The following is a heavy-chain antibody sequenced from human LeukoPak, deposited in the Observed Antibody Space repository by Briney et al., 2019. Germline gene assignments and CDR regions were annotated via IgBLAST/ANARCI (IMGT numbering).Heavy chain of an antibody. CDR3: ASEGGGPRWLDP. J-gene: IGHJ5*02. CDR1: GGSISTYY. V-gene: IGHV4-4*07. D-gene: IGHD6-25*01. Sequence: PSETLSLTCTVSGGSISTYYWSWIQQAAGKGLEWIGRINSSGSSNYNASLRSRVTMSVDTSKNQFSLNLSSVTAADTAVYYCASEGGGPRWLDPWGQGTLVTVSS. CDR2: INSSGSS.